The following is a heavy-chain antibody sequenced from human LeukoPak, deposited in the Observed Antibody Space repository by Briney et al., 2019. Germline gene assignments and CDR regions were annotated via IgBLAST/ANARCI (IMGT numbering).Heavy chain of an antibody. CDR3: ARIGSNYNFDY. J-gene: IGHJ4*02. CDR2: INPNSGGT. Sequence: ASVKVSCKTSGHTFTAYYMHWVRQASGQGLEWMGRINPNSGGTNYAQKFQGRVTLTRDTSISTAYIEMSGLTSDDAAVYFCARIGSNYNFDYWGQGTLVTVSS. V-gene: IGHV1-2*06. D-gene: IGHD5-24*01. CDR1: GHTFTAYY.